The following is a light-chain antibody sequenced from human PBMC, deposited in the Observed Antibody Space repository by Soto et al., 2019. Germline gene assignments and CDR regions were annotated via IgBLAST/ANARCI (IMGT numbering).Light chain of an antibody. Sequence: QSVLTQPPSASGTPGQRVTISCSGSSSNIGSNYVYWYQQLPGTAPKLLIYRNNQRPSGVPDRFSGSKSGTSASLAISGLRSEDEADYCGAAWDDSLSGQVVFGTGAKVTVL. J-gene: IGLJ1*01. CDR1: SSNIGSNY. V-gene: IGLV1-47*01. CDR3: AAWDDSLSGQVV. CDR2: RNN.